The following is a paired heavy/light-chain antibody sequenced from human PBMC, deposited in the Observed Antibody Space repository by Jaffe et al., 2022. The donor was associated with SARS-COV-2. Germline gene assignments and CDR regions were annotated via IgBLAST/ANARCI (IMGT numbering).Light chain of an antibody. Sequence: EIVMTQSPATLSVSPGERATLSCRASQSVSSNLAWYQQRPGQAPRLLIYGASTRATGIPARFSGSGSGTEFTLTISSLQSEDCAVYYCQQYNKWRTFGQGTKVEIK. V-gene: IGKV3-15*01. CDR2: GAS. CDR1: QSVSSN. CDR3: QQYNKWRT. J-gene: IGKJ1*01.
Heavy chain of an antibody. V-gene: IGHV1-18*01. Sequence: QVQLVQSGAEVKKPGASVKVSCKASGYTFTNYGITWVRQAPGQGLEWMGWISAYDGTTKSVEKLQGRVTMTTDTSTSTASMEVRSLRSDDTAVYYCARDTFWSGYAFDYWGQGTLVTVSS. CDR1: GYTFTNYG. D-gene: IGHD3-3*01. J-gene: IGHJ4*02. CDR2: ISAYDGTT. CDR3: ARDTFWSGYAFDY.